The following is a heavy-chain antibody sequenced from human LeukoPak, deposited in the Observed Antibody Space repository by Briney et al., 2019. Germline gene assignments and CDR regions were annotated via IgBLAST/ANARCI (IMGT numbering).Heavy chain of an antibody. Sequence: GGSLRLSCAASGFTFSSYAMNWVRQAPGKGLEWVSTISSSGGTTYYADSVKGRFTISREYSKNTLYLQMNSLRAEDTAVYYCAKDGMYSSSSSYYFDYWGQGTLVTVSS. CDR3: AKDGMYSSSSSYYFDY. CDR2: ISSSGGTT. J-gene: IGHJ4*02. CDR1: GFTFSSYA. V-gene: IGHV3-23*01. D-gene: IGHD6-6*01.